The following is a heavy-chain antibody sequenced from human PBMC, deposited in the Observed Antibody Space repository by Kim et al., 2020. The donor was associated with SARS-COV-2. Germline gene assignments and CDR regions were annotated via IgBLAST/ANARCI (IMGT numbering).Heavy chain of an antibody. J-gene: IGHJ3*02. V-gene: IGHV4-4*02. CDR3: ARSPRNIPMVRPPHAFDI. Sequence: SETLSLTCAVSGGSISSSNWWSWVRQPPGKGLEWIGEIYHSGSTNYNPSLKSRVTISVDKSKNQFSLKLSYVTAADTAVYYCARSPRNIPMVRPPHAFDIWGQGTMVTVSS. CDR2: IYHSGST. D-gene: IGHD3-10*01. CDR1: GGSISSSNW.